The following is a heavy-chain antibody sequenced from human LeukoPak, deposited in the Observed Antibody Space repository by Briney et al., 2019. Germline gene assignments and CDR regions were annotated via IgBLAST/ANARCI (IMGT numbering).Heavy chain of an antibody. J-gene: IGHJ4*02. D-gene: IGHD2-21*01. CDR3: ARPVNRLFLF. CDR2: IKEDGGET. Sequence: GGSLRLSCIGSGFSLSGDWMTWVRQAPGTGLEWVANIKEDGGETYYVDSVKGRFTISRDNAKNSLYLQMNNLRAEDTAVYFCARPVNRLFLFWGPGTLVTVSS. CDR1: GFSLSGDW. V-gene: IGHV3-7*01.